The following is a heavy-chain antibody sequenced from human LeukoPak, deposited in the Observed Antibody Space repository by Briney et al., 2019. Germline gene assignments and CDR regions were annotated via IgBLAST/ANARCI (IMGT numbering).Heavy chain of an antibody. CDR2: IKHDGSER. V-gene: IGHV3-7*01. Sequence: GGSLRLSCAASGITHSSYWMSWVRQAPGKGLEWVANIKHDGSERYYVDSVKGRFTISRDNAKNSLYLQMNSLRAEDTAVYYCARGKLYSSAYWGQGTLVTVSS. CDR3: ARGKLYSSAY. CDR1: GITHSSYW. D-gene: IGHD6-19*01. J-gene: IGHJ4*02.